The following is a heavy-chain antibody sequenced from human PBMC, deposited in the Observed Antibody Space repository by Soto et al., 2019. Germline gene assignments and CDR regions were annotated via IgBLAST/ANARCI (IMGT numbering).Heavy chain of an antibody. CDR1: GYTFTGYY. J-gene: IGHJ4*02. D-gene: IGHD2-15*01. V-gene: IGHV1-46*01. Sequence: ASVKVSCKASGYTFTGYYIDWGRQAPGQGLEGMGIINPSVGSTSYAQKFQGRVTMTRDTSTSTVYMELNSLRAEDTAVYYCAKRYCSGGYCYWFDYWGQGALVTVSS. CDR2: INPSVGST. CDR3: AKRYCSGGYCYWFDY.